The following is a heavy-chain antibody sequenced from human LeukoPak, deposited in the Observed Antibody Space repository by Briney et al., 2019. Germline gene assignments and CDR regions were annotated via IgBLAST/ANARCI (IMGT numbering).Heavy chain of an antibody. Sequence: PSETLSLTCTVSGGSIISSTYYWGWVRQSPGKGLEWIGNIYYSGTTYYNPSLKSRVTISEDTSRNRFSPMLSSVTAADTAIYYCARQVSDYYYHYMDVWGEGTTVIVSS. V-gene: IGHV4-39*01. J-gene: IGHJ6*03. CDR3: ARQVSDYYYHYMDV. CDR1: GGSIISSTYY. CDR2: IYYSGTT.